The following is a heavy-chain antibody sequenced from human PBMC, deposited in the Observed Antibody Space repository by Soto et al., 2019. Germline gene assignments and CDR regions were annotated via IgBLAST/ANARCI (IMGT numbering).Heavy chain of an antibody. D-gene: IGHD3-10*01. V-gene: IGHV1-46*01. CDR3: ARERDGSGRYGLDV. CDR1: GYIFTNNY. J-gene: IGHJ6*02. Sequence: QVQLVQSGAEVKKPGASVKVSCKASGYIFTNNYMHWVRQAPGQGLERMGKINPSGGSTSYAQKFQGRVTMTRDTSTNTVYMNLSSLRSEDTAVYYCARERDGSGRYGLDVWGQGTTVTVSS. CDR2: INPSGGST.